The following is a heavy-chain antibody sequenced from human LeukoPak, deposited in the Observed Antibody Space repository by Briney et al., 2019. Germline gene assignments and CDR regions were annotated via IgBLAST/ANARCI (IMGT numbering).Heavy chain of an antibody. Sequence: ASVKVSCKASGYTLTNYDINWVRQATGQGLEWMGWMNPNSGNTGYAQKFQGRVTMTRNTSISTAYMELSSLRSEDTAVYYCARGLGIYDFWSGYYTYYYYYGMDVWGQGTTVTVSS. V-gene: IGHV1-8*01. CDR1: GYTLTNYD. CDR2: MNPNSGNT. D-gene: IGHD3-3*01. CDR3: ARGLGIYDFWSGYYTYYYYYGMDV. J-gene: IGHJ6*02.